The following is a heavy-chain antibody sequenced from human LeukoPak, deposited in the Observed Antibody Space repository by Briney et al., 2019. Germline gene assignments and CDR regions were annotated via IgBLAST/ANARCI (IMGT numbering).Heavy chain of an antibody. V-gene: IGHV3-9*01. Sequence: PGRSLRLSCAASGFTFDDYAMHWVRQAPGKGLEWVSGISWNSGSIGYADSVKGRFTISRDNAKNSLYRQMNSLRAEDTALYYCAKDISSGAAAGGDYWGQGTLVTVSS. CDR1: GFTFDDYA. J-gene: IGHJ4*02. CDR3: AKDISSGAAAGGDY. D-gene: IGHD6-13*01. CDR2: ISWNSGSI.